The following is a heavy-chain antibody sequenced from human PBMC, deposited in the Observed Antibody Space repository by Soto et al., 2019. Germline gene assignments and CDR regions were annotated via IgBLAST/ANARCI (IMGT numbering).Heavy chain of an antibody. Sequence: PGGSLRLSCAASGFTFSSYSMNWVRQAPGKGLEWVSYISSSSTIYYADSVKGRFTISRDNAKNSLYLQMNSLRDEDTAVYYCLGYVEPIDYWGQGTLVTVSS. CDR1: GFTFSSYS. CDR2: ISSSSTI. V-gene: IGHV3-48*02. D-gene: IGHD5-12*01. CDR3: LGYVEPIDY. J-gene: IGHJ4*02.